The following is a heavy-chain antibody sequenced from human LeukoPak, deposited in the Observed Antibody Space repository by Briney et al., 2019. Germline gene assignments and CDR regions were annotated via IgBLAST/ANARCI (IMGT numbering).Heavy chain of an antibody. J-gene: IGHJ4*02. CDR2: MSFDGSHE. D-gene: IGHD2-15*01. V-gene: IGHV3-30*03. CDR3: ARGGKCSDGKCYLIDY. Sequence: GGSLRLSCAASRFSFSSYGMNWVRQAPGKGLEWVAIMSFDGSHERYGDSVKGRFTLSRDNSKNTLYLQINSLRTEDTAVYYCARGGKCSDGKCYLIDYWGQGTLVTVSS. CDR1: RFSFSSYG.